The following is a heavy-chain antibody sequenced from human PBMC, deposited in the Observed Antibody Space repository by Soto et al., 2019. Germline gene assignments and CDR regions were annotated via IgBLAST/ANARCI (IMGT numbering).Heavy chain of an antibody. CDR2: ISAGSSDT. D-gene: IGHD2-2*01. Sequence: GGSLRLSCAASGFTFSSYSMNWVRQAPGKGLEWVSSISAGSSDTYYADSVQGRFTISRDNAKNTLYLQMNSLRGEDTAMYYCAKARCSTANCYVPEYWGQGTRVTVSS. CDR3: AKARCSTANCYVPEY. J-gene: IGHJ4*02. V-gene: IGHV3-21*04. CDR1: GFTFSSYS.